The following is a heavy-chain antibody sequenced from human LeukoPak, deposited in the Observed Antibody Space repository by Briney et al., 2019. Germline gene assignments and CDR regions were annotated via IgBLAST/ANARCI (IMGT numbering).Heavy chain of an antibody. V-gene: IGHV3-21*01. CDR3: ARGGPGYCSGGSCYDYYGMDV. CDR2: ISSSSSYI. Sequence: PGGSLRLSCAASGFTFSSYSMNWVRQAPGKGLEWVSSISSSSSYIYYADSVKGRFTISRDNAKNSLYLQMNSLRAEDTAVYYCARGGPGYCSGGSCYDYYGMDVWGQGTTVTVSS. CDR1: GFTFSSYS. J-gene: IGHJ6*02. D-gene: IGHD2-15*01.